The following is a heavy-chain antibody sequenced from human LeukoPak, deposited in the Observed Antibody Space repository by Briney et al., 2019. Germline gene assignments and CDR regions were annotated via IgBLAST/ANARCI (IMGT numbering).Heavy chain of an antibody. Sequence: ATVKISCKASGYTFTDYNIHWVQQAPGQGHEWVGRVDPEDGATMYAEKFQDRVTITADTSTDTTYMELRSLRSEDTAVYYCANLVVVIAATSFDYWGQGTLVTVSS. CDR3: ANLVVVIAATSFDY. J-gene: IGHJ4*02. V-gene: IGHV1-69-2*01. CDR2: VDPEDGAT. CDR1: GYTFTDYN. D-gene: IGHD2-15*01.